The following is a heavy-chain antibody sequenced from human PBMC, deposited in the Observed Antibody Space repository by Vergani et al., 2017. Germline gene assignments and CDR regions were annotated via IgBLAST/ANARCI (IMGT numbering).Heavy chain of an antibody. CDR1: GYTFSNYY. Sequence: QVQVVQSGAEVKKSGASVKVSCKTSGYTFSNYYMHWVRQAPGQGLEWMGIINPSGGHTNYAKKFQGRVTMTRDTSTSPVYMELSSLRSEDTAIYYCARGDFGILTGYRYWGQGTLVTVSA. V-gene: IGHV1-46*03. CDR3: ARGDFGILTGYRY. J-gene: IGHJ4*02. CDR2: INPSGGHT. D-gene: IGHD3-9*01.